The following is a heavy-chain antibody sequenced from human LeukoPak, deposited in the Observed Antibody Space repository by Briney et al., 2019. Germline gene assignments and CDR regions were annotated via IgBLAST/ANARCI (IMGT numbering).Heavy chain of an antibody. J-gene: IGHJ5*02. CDR3: ARGRYSYGYLNWFDP. V-gene: IGHV4-34*01. CDR1: GGSFSGYY. D-gene: IGHD5-18*01. CDR2: INHSGST. Sequence: SETLSLTCAVYGGSFSGYYWSWIRQPPGKGLEWIGEINHSGSTNYNPSLKSRVTISVDTSKNQFSLKLSSVTAADTAVYYCARGRYSYGYLNWFDPWGQGTLVTVSS.